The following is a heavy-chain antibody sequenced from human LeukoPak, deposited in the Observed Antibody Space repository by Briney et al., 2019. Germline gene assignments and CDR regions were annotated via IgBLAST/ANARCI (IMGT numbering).Heavy chain of an antibody. V-gene: IGHV4-59*08. CDR3: ARFELLPRGWYFDL. Sequence: SETLSLTCTVSNGSISSYYWSWIRQPPGKGLEWIGYIYYSGSTNYNPSLKSRVTISVDTSKNQFSLKLSSVTAADTAVYYCARFELLPRGWYFDLWGRGTLVTVSS. J-gene: IGHJ2*01. CDR2: IYYSGST. CDR1: NGSISSYY. D-gene: IGHD3-22*01.